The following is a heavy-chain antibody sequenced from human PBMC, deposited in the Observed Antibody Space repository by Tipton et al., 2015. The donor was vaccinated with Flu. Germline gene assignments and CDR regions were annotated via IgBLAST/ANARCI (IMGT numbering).Heavy chain of an antibody. V-gene: IGHV4-59*01. Sequence: TLSLTCTFSGDSIDSFYWTWIRQPPGRPLERIGYVHYSGSADYSPSLKSRVTISVDTSRNQFSLRLRSVTAADAAVYYCARGWGVTGFGVFPLFGLDVWGQGKMVTVSS. CDR2: VHYSGSA. D-gene: IGHD3-3*01. J-gene: IGHJ6*02. CDR1: GDSIDSFY. CDR3: ARGWGVTGFGVFPLFGLDV.